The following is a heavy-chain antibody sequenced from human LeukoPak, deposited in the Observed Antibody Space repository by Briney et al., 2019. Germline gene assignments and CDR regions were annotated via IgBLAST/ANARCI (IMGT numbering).Heavy chain of an antibody. CDR2: MNPNSGDT. J-gene: IGHJ4*02. CDR3: ARQGFYCSSIRCYLDS. D-gene: IGHD2-2*01. CDR1: GYTFSAYD. Sequence: ASVKVSCKAAGYTFSAYDINWVRQATGQGLEWMGWMNPNSGDTGYAQQFQGRVTITRNTSISTAYMELSSLRSEDTAVYYCARQGFYCSSIRCYLDSWGQGTLVTVSS. V-gene: IGHV1-8*03.